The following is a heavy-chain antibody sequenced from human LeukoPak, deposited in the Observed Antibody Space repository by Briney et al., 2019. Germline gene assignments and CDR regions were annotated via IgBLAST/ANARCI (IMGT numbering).Heavy chain of an antibody. CDR1: GGSISGHY. D-gene: IGHD6-19*01. V-gene: IGHV4-4*07. CDR3: TRGSSGWYFVDN. Sequence: SSETLSLTCTVSGGSISGHYWSWIRQPAGKGLEWIGRIHTSGSIIYNPSLKSRVTMSVDTSKNQFSLKLSSVTAADTAVYYCTRGSSGWYFVDNWGQGTLVTVPS. CDR2: IHTSGSI. J-gene: IGHJ4*02.